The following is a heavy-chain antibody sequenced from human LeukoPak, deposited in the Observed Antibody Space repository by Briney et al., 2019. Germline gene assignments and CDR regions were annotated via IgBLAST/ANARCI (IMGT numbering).Heavy chain of an antibody. J-gene: IGHJ4*02. CDR3: ARETYDNSGRYFDY. Sequence: GGSLRLSCTASGFTFSTYGMHWLRQAPGKGLEWAAFIYSDISYKHCADSVKGRCTISRDNSQNTHFLQINSLKVDDTALYFCARETYDNSGRYFDYWGQGTLVIVSS. CDR2: IYSDISYK. V-gene: IGHV3-30*02. CDR1: GFTFSTYG. D-gene: IGHD3-22*01.